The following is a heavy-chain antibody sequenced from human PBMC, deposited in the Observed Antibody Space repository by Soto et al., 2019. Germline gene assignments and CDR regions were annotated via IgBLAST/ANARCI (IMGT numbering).Heavy chain of an antibody. D-gene: IGHD5-18*01. CDR1: GFTFSSYS. J-gene: IGHJ4*02. V-gene: IGHV3-48*02. Sequence: GGSLRLSCAASGFTFSSYSMXXVRQXPGKGLEWFSYISSSSSTIYYADSVKGRFTISRDNAKNSLYLQMNSLRDEDTAVYYCARDSGSSYRPIDYWGQGTLVTVSS. CDR3: ARDSGSSYRPIDY. CDR2: ISSSSSTI.